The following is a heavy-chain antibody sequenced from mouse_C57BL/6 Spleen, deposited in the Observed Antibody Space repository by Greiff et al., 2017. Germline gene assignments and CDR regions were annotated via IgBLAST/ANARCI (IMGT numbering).Heavy chain of an antibody. V-gene: IGHV1-72*01. D-gene: IGHD2-3*01. Sequence: VKLKQPGAELVKPGASVQLSCKASGYTFTSYWMHWVKQRPGRGLEWIGRIDPNSGGTKYNEKFKSKATLTVDKPSSTAYMQLSSLTSEDSAVYYCASLYDGYPYYAMDYWGQGTSVTVSS. CDR2: IDPNSGGT. CDR3: ASLYDGYPYYAMDY. CDR1: GYTFTSYW. J-gene: IGHJ4*01.